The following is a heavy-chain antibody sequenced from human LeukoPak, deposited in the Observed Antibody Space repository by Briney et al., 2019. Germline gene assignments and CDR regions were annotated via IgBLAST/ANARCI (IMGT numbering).Heavy chain of an antibody. CDR2: IRAGGITT. J-gene: IGHJ4*02. V-gene: IGHV3-23*01. CDR1: VLTSTSHA. D-gene: IGHD2/OR15-2a*01. CDR3: AKDNLLAQSDSTLGKDHFDY. Sequence: GSLRFSCTAPVLTSTSHAMSCVSQFPGKGLEWVTSIRAGGITTYNADSMKCRFTISRDNSKNTLDLQMSSLRAEDTALYYCAKDNLLAQSDSTLGKDHFDYWGQGTLVTVSS.